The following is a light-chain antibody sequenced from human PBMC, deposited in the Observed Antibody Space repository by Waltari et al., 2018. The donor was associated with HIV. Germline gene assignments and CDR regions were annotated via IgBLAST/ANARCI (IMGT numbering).Light chain of an antibody. CDR2: AAS. J-gene: IGKJ3*01. V-gene: IGKV1-39*01. CDR1: QAVSNH. Sequence: DIQMTQSPSSLSASVGDRVTIPCRASQAVSNHLNWYQQKPGKAPKLLIYAASTLQSGVPSRFSGRGSGTDFTLTITNLQPEDLATYYCQQTYFTPLFTFGPGTIVDDK. CDR3: QQTYFTPLFT.